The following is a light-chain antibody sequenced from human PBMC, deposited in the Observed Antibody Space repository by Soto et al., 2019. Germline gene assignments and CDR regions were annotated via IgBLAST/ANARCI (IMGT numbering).Light chain of an antibody. CDR3: QQYNNWLLT. Sequence: EIVMTQSPATLSVSPGERATLSCRASQRVSSTLAWYQQKPGQAPRLLVYGASTRATGIPARFSGSGSGTEFTLTINSLQSEDFAVYYCQQYNNWLLTLGQGTRLETK. CDR2: GAS. V-gene: IGKV3-15*01. CDR1: QRVSST. J-gene: IGKJ5*01.